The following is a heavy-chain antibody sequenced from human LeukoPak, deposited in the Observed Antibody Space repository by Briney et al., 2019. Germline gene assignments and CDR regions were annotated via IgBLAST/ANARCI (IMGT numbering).Heavy chain of an antibody. CDR3: ARVGRRYCGGDCYPFDY. CDR1: GYTFTSYG. Sequence: GASVKVSCKASGYTFTSYGISWVRQAPGQGLEWMGRIIPILGIANYAQKFQGRVTITADKSTSTAYMELSSLRSEDTAVYYCARVGRRYCGGDCYPFDYWGQGTLVTVSS. V-gene: IGHV1-69*04. CDR2: IIPILGIA. D-gene: IGHD2-21*02. J-gene: IGHJ4*02.